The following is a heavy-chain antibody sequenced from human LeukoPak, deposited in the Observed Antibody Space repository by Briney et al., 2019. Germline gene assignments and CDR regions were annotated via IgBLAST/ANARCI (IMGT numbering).Heavy chain of an antibody. CDR2: ITSTSSST. CDR3: AGDKGTY. V-gene: IGHV3-11*06. Sequence: GGSLRLSCAASGFTFSDHHMSWVRQAPGKGLEWVSDITSTSSSTNYADSVKGRFTISRDNAKKSLYLQMNSLRVEDTAVYYCAGDKGTYWGQGTLVTVSS. J-gene: IGHJ4*02. CDR1: GFTFSDHH.